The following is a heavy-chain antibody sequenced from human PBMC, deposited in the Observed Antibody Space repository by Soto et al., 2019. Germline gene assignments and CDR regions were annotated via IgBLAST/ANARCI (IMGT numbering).Heavy chain of an antibody. Sequence: GGSLRLSCAASGFTFSNYDMHWVRQAPGKGLEWVAVIWYDGSHKYYADSVKGRFTISRDNSKNTLYLQLNSLRAEDTAAYYCTREVATVPDYWGQGTLVTGSS. J-gene: IGHJ4*02. CDR3: TREVATVPDY. CDR1: GFTFSNYD. D-gene: IGHD6-13*01. V-gene: IGHV3-33*01. CDR2: IWYDGSHK.